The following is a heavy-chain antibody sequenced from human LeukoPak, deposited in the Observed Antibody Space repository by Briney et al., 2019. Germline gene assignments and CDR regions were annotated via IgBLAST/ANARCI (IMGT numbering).Heavy chain of an antibody. CDR3: VKDGATTKFHSNGMAV. J-gene: IGHJ6*02. V-gene: IGHV3-23*01. CDR1: GFTFDNYA. Sequence: GGSLRVSCAASGFTFDNYAMTWVRQAPGDGLEWVSTISGNGGSTYYGNSVKGRFTISRDNSKNTLYLQMSSLRAEDTAVYYCVKDGATTKFHSNGMAVWGPGTTVTVSS. D-gene: IGHD3-9*01. CDR2: ISGNGGST.